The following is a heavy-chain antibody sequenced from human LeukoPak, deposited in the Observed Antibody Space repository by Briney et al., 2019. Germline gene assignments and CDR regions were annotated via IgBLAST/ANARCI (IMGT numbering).Heavy chain of an antibody. V-gene: IGHV4-59*08. Sequence: SETLSLTCTVSGGSISSYYWSWIRQPPGKGPEWIGYIYYSGSTNYNPSLKSRVTISVDTSKNQFSLKLSSVTAADTAVYYCARRGGYSSGWYAPTYYYYGMDVWGQGTTVTVSS. J-gene: IGHJ6*02. D-gene: IGHD6-19*01. CDR3: ARRGGYSSGWYAPTYYYYGMDV. CDR1: GGSISSYY. CDR2: IYYSGST.